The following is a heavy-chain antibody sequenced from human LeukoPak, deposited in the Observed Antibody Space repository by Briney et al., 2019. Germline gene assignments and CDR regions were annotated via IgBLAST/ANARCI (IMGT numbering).Heavy chain of an antibody. D-gene: IGHD2-2*01. CDR3: AKVRGVYCSSPACYYYDA. CDR1: GFTFSSYA. CDR2: VRPTVGRT. V-gene: IGHV3-23*01. Sequence: GGSLRLSCVATGFTFSSYAMSWVRQTAGRGVEGVAGVRPTVGRTIYADSAEGHFTISRDNSNDTVYLQLSSLRAEDSGLYYCAKVRGVYCSSPACYYYDAWGQGTPVTVSS. J-gene: IGHJ4*02.